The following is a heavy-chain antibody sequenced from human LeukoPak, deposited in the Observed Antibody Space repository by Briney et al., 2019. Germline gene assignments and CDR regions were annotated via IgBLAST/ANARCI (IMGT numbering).Heavy chain of an antibody. J-gene: IGHJ6*04. CDR1: GFTFSSYW. Sequence: GGSLRLSCAPSGFTFSSYWMSWVRQAPGKGLEWVANIKQDGSEEVYVDSVKGRFTISRDNAKNSLFLQMNTLRAEDTAVYYCARDPYSSTWSYGMDVCGEGTTVTVSS. D-gene: IGHD6-6*01. CDR2: IKQDGSEE. CDR3: ARDPYSSTWSYGMDV. V-gene: IGHV3-7*05.